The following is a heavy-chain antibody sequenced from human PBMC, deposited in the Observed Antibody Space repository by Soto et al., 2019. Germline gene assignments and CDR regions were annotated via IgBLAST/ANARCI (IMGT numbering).Heavy chain of an antibody. Sequence: QVQLQESGPGLVKPSETLSLTCTVSGGSISSYYWSWIRQPPGKGLEWIGYIYYSGSTNYNPSLKSRVTISVDTSKNQFSLKLSSVTAADTAVYYCARRVSLRSGAFDIWGQGTMVTVSS. CDR1: GGSISSYY. D-gene: IGHD5-12*01. V-gene: IGHV4-59*08. CDR3: ARRVSLRSGAFDI. J-gene: IGHJ3*02. CDR2: IYYSGST.